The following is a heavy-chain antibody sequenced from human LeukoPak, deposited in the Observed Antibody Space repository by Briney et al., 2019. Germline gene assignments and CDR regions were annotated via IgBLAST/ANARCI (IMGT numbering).Heavy chain of an antibody. D-gene: IGHD6-13*01. Sequence: PGGSLRLSCAASGFTFSSYAMSWVRQAPGKGLEWVSAISGSGGSTYYADTVKGRFTISRDNSKNTLYLQMNSLRAEDTAVYYCAKDGTYSSSWYDYDYWGQGTPVTVTS. CDR2: ISGSGGST. V-gene: IGHV3-23*01. CDR1: GFTFSSYA. CDR3: AKDGTYSSSWYDYDY. J-gene: IGHJ4*02.